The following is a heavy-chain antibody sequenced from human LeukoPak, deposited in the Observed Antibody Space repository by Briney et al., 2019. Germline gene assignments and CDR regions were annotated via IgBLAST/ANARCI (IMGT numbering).Heavy chain of an antibody. CDR1: VGSISRYY. CDR3: ARQYYYDSSGYFDY. D-gene: IGHD3-22*01. J-gene: IGHJ4*02. V-gene: IGHV4-59*08. CDR2: IYDTWSA. Sequence: SGTVSLTCTVSVGSISRYYWSWIRQPPGKGLEWVGYIYDTWSANYNPSLKSRVTISVDTSKNQFCLKLSSVTAADTAVYYCARQYYYDSSGYFDYWGQGTLVPVSS.